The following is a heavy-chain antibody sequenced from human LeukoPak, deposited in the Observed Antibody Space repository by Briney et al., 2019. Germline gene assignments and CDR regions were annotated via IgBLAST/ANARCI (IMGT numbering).Heavy chain of an antibody. CDR3: ARVEVSIWFGELSPDYFDY. V-gene: IGHV1-18*01. Sequence: GASVKVSCKASGYTFTSYGISWVRQAPGQGLEWMGWISAYNGNTNYAQKLQGRVTMTTDTSTSTAYMELRNLRSDDTAVYYCARVEVSIWFGELSPDYFDYWGQGTLVTVSS. CDR2: ISAYNGNT. CDR1: GYTFTSYG. J-gene: IGHJ4*02. D-gene: IGHD3-10*01.